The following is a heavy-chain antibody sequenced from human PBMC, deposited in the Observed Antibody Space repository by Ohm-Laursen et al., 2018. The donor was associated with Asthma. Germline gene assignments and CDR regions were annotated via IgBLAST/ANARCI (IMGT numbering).Heavy chain of an antibody. D-gene: IGHD3-10*01. J-gene: IGHJ4*02. CDR2: INQDGSIW. CDR1: GFTFSNHW. Sequence: SLRLSCAASGFTFSNHWMTWVRQAPGRGLEWVANINQDGSIWGYVDSVKGRFAISRDNAHNSLYLQMNSLRAADTAFYYCAVSIYAYGEGAYWGQGTLVTVSS. V-gene: IGHV3-7*05. CDR3: AVSIYAYGEGAY.